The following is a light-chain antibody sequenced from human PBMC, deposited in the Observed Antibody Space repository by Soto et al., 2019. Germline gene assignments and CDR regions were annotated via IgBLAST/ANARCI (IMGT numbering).Light chain of an antibody. CDR1: QSVSSSY. Sequence: EIVLTQSPGTLSLSPGERATLSCRASQSVSSSYLAWYQQKPGQAPRLLIYGASSRATGIPDRFSGSGSGTDFTLTISRLEPEDFAVYYCQQYGSSLLTLGGGTKVEI. CDR3: QQYGSSLLT. CDR2: GAS. V-gene: IGKV3-20*01. J-gene: IGKJ4*01.